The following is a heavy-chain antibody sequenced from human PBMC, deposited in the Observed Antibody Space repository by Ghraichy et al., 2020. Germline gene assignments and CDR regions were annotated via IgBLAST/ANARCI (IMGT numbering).Heavy chain of an antibody. CDR2: IWYDGSNK. Sequence: GRSLRLSCAASGFTFSSYGMHWVRQAPGKGLEWVAVIWYDGSNKYYADSVKGRFTISRNNSKNTLYLQMNSLRAEDTAVYYCARVERQWLLNDYWGQGTLVTVSS. CDR1: GFTFSSYG. J-gene: IGHJ4*02. D-gene: IGHD6-19*01. V-gene: IGHV3-33*01. CDR3: ARVERQWLLNDY.